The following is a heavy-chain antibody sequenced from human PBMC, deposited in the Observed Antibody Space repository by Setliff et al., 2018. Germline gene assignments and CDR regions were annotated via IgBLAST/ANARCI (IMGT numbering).Heavy chain of an antibody. D-gene: IGHD6-13*01. Sequence: GGSLRLSCAASGFTFSSYSMNWVRQAPGKGLEWVSAISGSGDSTYYADSVKGRFTISRDNSKNTLYLQMNSLRAEDTAVYYCARDAYSSSWDYWGQGTLVTVSS. CDR2: ISGSGDST. CDR3: ARDAYSSSWDY. J-gene: IGHJ4*02. CDR1: GFTFSSYS. V-gene: IGHV3-23*01.